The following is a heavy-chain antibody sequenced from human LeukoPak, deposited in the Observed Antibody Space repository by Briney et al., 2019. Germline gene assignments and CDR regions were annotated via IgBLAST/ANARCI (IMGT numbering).Heavy chain of an antibody. J-gene: IGHJ6*02. D-gene: IGHD2-21*02. CDR1: GGTFSSYA. Sequence: ASVKVSCKASGGTFSSYAISWVRQAPGQGLEWMGGTIPIFGTANYAQKFQGRVTITADESTSTAYMELSSLRSEDTAVYYCARVPSYCGGDCYPYYYYGMDVWGQGTTVTVSS. CDR2: TIPIFGTA. V-gene: IGHV1-69*13. CDR3: ARVPSYCGGDCYPYYYYGMDV.